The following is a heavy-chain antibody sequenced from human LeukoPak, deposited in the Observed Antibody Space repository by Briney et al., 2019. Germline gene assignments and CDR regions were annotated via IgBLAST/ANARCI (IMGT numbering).Heavy chain of an antibody. D-gene: IGHD3-10*01. J-gene: IGHJ6*02. CDR2: IGPGGET. CDR1: GFHFRNYD. CDR3: VRGDLCREGTHCYFYGMDV. Sequence: GSLRLSFAASGFHFRNYDIHWVRPGSGKGLEWVSAIGPGGETFYADSVRGRFTISRENAKNSLNLQMDSLRVGDTAVYYCVRGDLCREGTHCYFYGMDVWGQGTTVIVSS. V-gene: IGHV3-13*01.